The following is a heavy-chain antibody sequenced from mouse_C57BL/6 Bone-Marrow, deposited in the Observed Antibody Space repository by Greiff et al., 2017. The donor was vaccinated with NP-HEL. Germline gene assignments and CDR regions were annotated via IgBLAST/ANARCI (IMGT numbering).Heavy chain of an antibody. CDR2: IYPRSGNT. CDR3: ACGGYYYGSYEGF. V-gene: IGHV1-81*01. D-gene: IGHD2-1*01. Sequence: QVQLQQSGAELARPGASVKLSCKASGYTFTSYGISWVKQRTGQGLEWIGDIYPRSGNTYYNEKFKGKATLTSDKSSSTAYMELRSLTSEDSTVYFYACGGYYYGSYEGFWGQGTLVTVSA. J-gene: IGHJ3*01. CDR1: GYTFTSYG.